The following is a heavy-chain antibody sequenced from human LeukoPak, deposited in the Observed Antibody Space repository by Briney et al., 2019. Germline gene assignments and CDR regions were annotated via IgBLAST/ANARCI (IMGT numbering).Heavy chain of an antibody. V-gene: IGHV4-34*01. D-gene: IGHD3-22*01. CDR3: AREGYDSSVYPAKYSQH. CDR1: GGSFSGYY. J-gene: IGHJ1*01. CDR2: INHSGST. Sequence: SETLSLTCAVYGGSFSGYYWSWIRQPPGKGLEWIGEINHSGSTNYNPSLKSRVTISVDTSKNQFSLKLSSVTAADTAVYYCAREGYDSSVYPAKYSQHWGRGPWVTVSS.